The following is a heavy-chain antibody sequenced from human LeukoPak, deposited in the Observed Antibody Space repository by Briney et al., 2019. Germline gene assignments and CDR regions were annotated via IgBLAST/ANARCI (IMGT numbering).Heavy chain of an antibody. CDR3: ARYVGAAVSGGGYYYYMDV. V-gene: IGHV4-59*01. J-gene: IGHJ6*03. Sequence: SETLSLTCTVSGGSISSYYWSWIRQPPGKGLEWIGYIYYSGSTNYNPSLKSRVTISVDTSKNQFSLKLSSVTAADTAVYYCARYVGAAVSGGGYYYYMDVWGKGTTVTVSS. D-gene: IGHD6-13*01. CDR2: IYYSGST. CDR1: GGSISSYY.